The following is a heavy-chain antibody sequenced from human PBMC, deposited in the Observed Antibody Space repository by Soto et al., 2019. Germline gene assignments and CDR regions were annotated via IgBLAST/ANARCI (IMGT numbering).Heavy chain of an antibody. V-gene: IGHV4-59*01. CDR3: ARGRDFWSGSCMDV. CDR1: GGSISSYY. D-gene: IGHD3-3*01. CDR2: IYYSGST. J-gene: IGHJ6*02. Sequence: PSETLSFTCTVSGGSISSYYWSWIRQPPGKGLEWIGYIYYSGSTNYNPSLKSRVTISVDTSKNQFSLKLSSVTAADTAVYYCARGRDFWSGSCMDVWGQGTTVTVSS.